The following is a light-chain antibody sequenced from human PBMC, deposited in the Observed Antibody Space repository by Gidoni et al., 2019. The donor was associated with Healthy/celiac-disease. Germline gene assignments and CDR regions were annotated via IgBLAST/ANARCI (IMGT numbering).Light chain of an antibody. Sequence: EIVMTQSPATLSVSPGERATRSCRASQSVSSNLAWYQQKPGQAPRLLIYGASTRATGIPARFSGSGSGTEFTLTISSLQSEDFAVYYCRQYNNWPRTFGQGTKVEIK. J-gene: IGKJ1*01. V-gene: IGKV3-15*01. CDR1: QSVSSN. CDR3: RQYNNWPRT. CDR2: GAS.